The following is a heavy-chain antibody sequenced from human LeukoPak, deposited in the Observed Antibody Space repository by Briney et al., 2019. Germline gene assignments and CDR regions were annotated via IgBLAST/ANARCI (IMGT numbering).Heavy chain of an antibody. CDR1: GFSFRSHT. CDR2: VSSSSSYL. Sequence: NPGGSLRLSCAASGFSFRSHTMNWVRQAPGKGLEWVSSVSSSSSYLYYADSVKGRFTISRDNAKNSLFLQMNSLRAEDTAVYYCATDEDPFGYWGQGTLVTVSS. V-gene: IGHV3-21*01. J-gene: IGHJ4*02. CDR3: ATDEDPFGY.